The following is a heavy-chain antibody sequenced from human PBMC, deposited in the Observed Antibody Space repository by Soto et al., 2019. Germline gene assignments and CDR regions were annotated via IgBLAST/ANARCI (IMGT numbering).Heavy chain of an antibody. V-gene: IGHV3-74*01. CDR2: ISENGGIT. CDR1: GFTFSTYW. J-gene: IGHJ1*01. CDR3: AREYYSSGTH. Sequence: EVQLVESGGGLVQPGGSLRLSCAASGFTFSTYWMQWVRQVPGEGLVWVSSISENGGITTYEHSVKGRFTISRDNAKNMLYLQMNGLRVEDTAIYYCAREYYSSGTHWGQGTLVTVST. D-gene: IGHD3-10*01.